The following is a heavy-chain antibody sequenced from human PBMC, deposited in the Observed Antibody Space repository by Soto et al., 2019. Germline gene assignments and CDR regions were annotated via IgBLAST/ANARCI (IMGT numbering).Heavy chain of an antibody. CDR2: IYYSGTS. CDR1: GGSISDDTYY. Sequence: QLQLQESGPGLVKPSETLSLTCTVTGGSISDDTYYWGWIRQPPGKGLEWIGSIYYSGTSSSNPSFKRRVTMSVDTSKKQLSLRLSSVTAADTAVYYCARLHCDSPNCVPLDPWGQGTLVTVSS. D-gene: IGHD2-2*01. J-gene: IGHJ5*02. V-gene: IGHV4-39*01. CDR3: ARLHCDSPNCVPLDP.